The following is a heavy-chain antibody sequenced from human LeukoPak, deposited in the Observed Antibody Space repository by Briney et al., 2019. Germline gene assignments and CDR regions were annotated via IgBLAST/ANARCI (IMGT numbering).Heavy chain of an antibody. V-gene: IGHV1-2*02. CDR1: GYTFTGYY. CDR3: ARGSIVGATFGYFDY. J-gene: IGHJ4*02. CDR2: INPNSGGT. D-gene: IGHD1-26*01. Sequence: ASVKVSCKASGYTFTGYYIHWVRQAPGQGLEGMGWINPNSGGTNYAQKFQGRVTMTRDTSISTAYMDLSRLRSDDTAVYYCARGSIVGATFGYFDYWGQGTLVTVSS.